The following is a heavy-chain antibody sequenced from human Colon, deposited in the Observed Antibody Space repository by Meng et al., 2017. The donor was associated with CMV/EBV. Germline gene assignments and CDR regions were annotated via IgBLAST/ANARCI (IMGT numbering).Heavy chain of an antibody. CDR1: FNFSGSA. CDR3: TRGRYDGSGNYFAY. V-gene: IGHV3-73*01. CDR2: IRNKANNYAT. D-gene: IGHD3-22*01. J-gene: IGHJ4*02. Sequence: FNFSGSAMHWVRQASGKGLEWVGRIRNKANNYATVYAASVNGRFTISRDDSKNTAFLQMNSLKSEDTAVYYCTRGRYDGSGNYFAYWGQGILVTVSS.